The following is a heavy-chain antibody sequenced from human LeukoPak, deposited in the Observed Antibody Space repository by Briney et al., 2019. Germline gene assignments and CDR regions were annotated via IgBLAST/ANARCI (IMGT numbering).Heavy chain of an antibody. CDR1: GYSISSGYY. Sequence: PSETLSLTCTVSGYSISSGYYWGWIRQPPGKGLEWIGSIYYSGSTYYNPSLKSRVTISVDTSKNQFSLKLSSVTAADTAVYYCAREGEMATSAFDYWGQGTLVTVSS. D-gene: IGHD5-24*01. CDR2: IYYSGST. V-gene: IGHV4-38-2*02. CDR3: AREGEMATSAFDY. J-gene: IGHJ4*02.